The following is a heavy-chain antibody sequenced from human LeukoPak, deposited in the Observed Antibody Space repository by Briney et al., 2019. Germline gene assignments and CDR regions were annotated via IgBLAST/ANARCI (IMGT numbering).Heavy chain of an antibody. D-gene: IGHD6-6*01. Sequence: PGGSLRLSCAASGFTFSSYAMSWVRQAPGKGLEWVSAISGSGGSTYYADSVKGRFTISRDNSKNTLYLQMNSPRAEDTAVYYCAKLSGYSSSSYLIYWGQGTLVTVSS. CDR1: GFTFSSYA. CDR2: ISGSGGST. CDR3: AKLSGYSSSSYLIY. V-gene: IGHV3-23*01. J-gene: IGHJ4*02.